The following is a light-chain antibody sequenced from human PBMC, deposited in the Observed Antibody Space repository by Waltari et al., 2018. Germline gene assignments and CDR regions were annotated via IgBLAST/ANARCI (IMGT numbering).Light chain of an antibody. Sequence: SYELTQPPSVSVSPGQTASITCSGDKLGDKYVSWYQLKPGQSPVLVIYQDSQRPSGTPERFSGCNSGNTATLTIGGTQAMDEADYYCQAWDSSTVVFGGGTKLTVL. CDR1: KLGDKY. V-gene: IGLV3-1*01. CDR2: QDS. CDR3: QAWDSSTVV. J-gene: IGLJ2*01.